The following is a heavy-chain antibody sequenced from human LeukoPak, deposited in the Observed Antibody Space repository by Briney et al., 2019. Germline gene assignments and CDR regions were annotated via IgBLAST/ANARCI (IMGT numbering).Heavy chain of an antibody. CDR1: GFTFSSYS. Sequence: GGSLRLSCAASGFTFSSYSMNWVRQAPGKGLEWVSSISRSSSYIYYADSVEGRFTISRDNAKNSLYLQMNSLRVEDTAVYYCAREQQLARGVDAFDIWGQGTMVTVSS. CDR2: ISRSSSYI. CDR3: AREQQLARGVDAFDI. V-gene: IGHV3-21*01. D-gene: IGHD6-13*01. J-gene: IGHJ3*02.